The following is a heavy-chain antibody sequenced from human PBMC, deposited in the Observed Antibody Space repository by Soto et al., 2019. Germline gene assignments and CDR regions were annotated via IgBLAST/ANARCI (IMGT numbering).Heavy chain of an antibody. Sequence: ASVKVSCKVSGYTLTELSMHWVRQAPGKGLEWMGGFDPEDGETIYAQKFQGRVTMTEDTSTDTAYMELSSLRSEDTAVYYCANGPRAAADPEYFQHWGQGTLVTVSS. CDR1: GYTLTELS. CDR2: FDPEDGET. CDR3: ANGPRAAADPEYFQH. J-gene: IGHJ1*01. D-gene: IGHD6-13*01. V-gene: IGHV1-24*01.